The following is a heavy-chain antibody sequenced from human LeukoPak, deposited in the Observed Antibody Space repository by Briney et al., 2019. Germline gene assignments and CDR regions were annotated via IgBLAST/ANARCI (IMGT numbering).Heavy chain of an antibody. J-gene: IGHJ4*02. V-gene: IGHV1-69*02. CDR2: IIPILGIA. Sequence: SVKVSCKASGGTFSSYTISWVRQAPGQGLEWMGRIIPILGIANYAQKFQGRVTITADKSTSTAYMELSSLRSEDTAVYYCASNKGSERSSFDYWGQGTLVTVSS. CDR3: ASNKGSERSSFDY. CDR1: GGTFSSYT. D-gene: IGHD1-26*01.